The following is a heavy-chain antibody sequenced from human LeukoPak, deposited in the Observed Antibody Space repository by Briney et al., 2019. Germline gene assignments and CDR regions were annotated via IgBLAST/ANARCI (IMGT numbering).Heavy chain of an antibody. CDR3: AKGAVYCSSPKYPTGSAPSCFDN. CDR2: ISYDGTNN. Sequence: GGSLRLSCGASGFTFSTYGMHWVRQPPGKGLEWLAVISYDGTNNYYADSVKGRFTISRDNSKNTLYLQMSSLRAEDTAVYYCAKGAVYCSSPKYPTGSAPSCFDNWGQGTLVTVSS. D-gene: IGHD2-2*01. J-gene: IGHJ4*02. CDR1: GFTFSTYG. V-gene: IGHV3-30*18.